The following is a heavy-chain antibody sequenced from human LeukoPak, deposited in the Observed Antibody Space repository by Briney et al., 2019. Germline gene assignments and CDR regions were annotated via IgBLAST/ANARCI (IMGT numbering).Heavy chain of an antibody. CDR3: ARHSVKLVDADFSY. V-gene: IGHV4-59*08. CDR2: IYYGGRT. J-gene: IGHJ4*02. Sequence: SETLSLTCSVSGGSISSYHWRWIRQPPGKGLEWIGYIYYGGRTNYNPSLKSRVTISVDTSKKQFSLTVSSVTAADTAIYYSARHSVKLVDADFSYWGQGTLVTVSS. CDR1: GGSISSYH. D-gene: IGHD3-16*02.